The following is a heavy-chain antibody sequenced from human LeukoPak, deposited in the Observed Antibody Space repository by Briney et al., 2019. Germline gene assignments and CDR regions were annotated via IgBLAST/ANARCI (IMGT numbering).Heavy chain of an antibody. CDR2: INHSGST. CDR3: ARSRPHQDY. Sequence: GSLRLSCAASGFTFSDYYMTWLRQPPGKGLEWIGEINHSGSTNYNPSLKSRVTISVDTSKNQFSLKLSSVTAADTAVYYCARSRPHQDYWGQGTLVTVSS. V-gene: IGHV4-34*01. J-gene: IGHJ4*02. CDR1: GFTFSDYY.